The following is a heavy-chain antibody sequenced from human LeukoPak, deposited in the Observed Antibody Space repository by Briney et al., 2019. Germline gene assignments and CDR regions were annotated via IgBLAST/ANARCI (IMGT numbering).Heavy chain of an antibody. D-gene: IGHD3-22*01. Sequence: SETLSLTCTVSGASINNNFWIWIRQPPGKGLGWIGYIYSSGSANYNPSLMSRVIISGDTSKNQISLNLTSVTAADTAVYFCARHRDYYDTWGHGTLVTVSS. CDR2: IYSSGSA. J-gene: IGHJ4*01. CDR3: ARHRDYYDT. CDR1: GASINNNF. V-gene: IGHV4-59*08.